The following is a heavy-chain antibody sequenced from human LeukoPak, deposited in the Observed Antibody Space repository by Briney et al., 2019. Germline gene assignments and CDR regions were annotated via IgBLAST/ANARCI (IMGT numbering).Heavy chain of an antibody. CDR1: GLTFSSYG. J-gene: IGHJ3*02. CDR3: AKDKDQSDCVGFDI. Sequence: GGSLRLSCAASGLTFSSYGMHWVRQAPGKGLEWVAVIWYDGTNKYYAGSVKGRFTISRDNSKNTLYLQMNSLRAEDTAVYYCAKDKDQSDCVGFDIWGQGTMVTVSS. CDR2: IWYDGTNK. D-gene: IGHD2-21*02. V-gene: IGHV3-33*06.